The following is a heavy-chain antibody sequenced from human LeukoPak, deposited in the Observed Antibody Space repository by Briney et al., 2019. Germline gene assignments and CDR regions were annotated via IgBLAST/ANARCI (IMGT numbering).Heavy chain of an antibody. CDR2: INSDGSST. Sequence: GGSLRLSCAASGFTFSNHWMHWVRQAPGKGLVWVSRINSDGSSTSYADSVKGRFTISRDNAKNTLSLQMNSLRAEDTAVYYCARDYDFWSGFFDYWGQGTLVTVSS. CDR1: GFTFSNHW. D-gene: IGHD3-3*01. V-gene: IGHV3-74*01. J-gene: IGHJ4*02. CDR3: ARDYDFWSGFFDY.